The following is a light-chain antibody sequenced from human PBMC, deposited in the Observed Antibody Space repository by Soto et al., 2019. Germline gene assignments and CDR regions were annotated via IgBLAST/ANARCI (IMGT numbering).Light chain of an antibody. Sequence: DIQMTQSPSSLSASVGDRVTITCRASPSIATYLNWYQHKLGEAPKPLIYAASSLQTGVPSRFSGSGSGTDFTLTISSLQPEDFATYFCQQNYVIPITFGQGTRLEIK. CDR2: AAS. V-gene: IGKV1-39*01. J-gene: IGKJ5*01. CDR3: QQNYVIPIT. CDR1: PSIATY.